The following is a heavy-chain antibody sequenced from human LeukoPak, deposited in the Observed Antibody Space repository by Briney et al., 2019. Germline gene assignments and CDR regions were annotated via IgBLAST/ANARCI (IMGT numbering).Heavy chain of an antibody. V-gene: IGHV3-21*01. Sequence: GGSLILSCATSGITFNNYNTNWVRQAPGKGLEWVSSISRSSINYADSVQGRFTISRDNAKNSVYLQMNSLRAEDTAVYYCASEGAVAGTGVNWGQGTLVTVSS. CDR2: ISRSSI. CDR1: GITFNNYN. CDR3: ASEGAVAGTGVN. J-gene: IGHJ4*02. D-gene: IGHD6-19*01.